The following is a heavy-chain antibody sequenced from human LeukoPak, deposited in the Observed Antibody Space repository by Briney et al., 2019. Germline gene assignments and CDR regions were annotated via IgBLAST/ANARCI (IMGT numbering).Heavy chain of an antibody. CDR3: ARDALVNHFDY. CDR2: ISAYNGNT. CDR1: GYTFTSYG. D-gene: IGHD3-9*01. J-gene: IGHJ4*02. V-gene: IGHV1-18*01. Sequence: ASVKVSCKASGYTFTSYGISWVRQAPGQGLEWMGWISAYNGNTNYAQKLQGRVTMTTDTSTSTVYMELSSLRSEDTAVYYCARDALVNHFDYWGQGTLVTVSS.